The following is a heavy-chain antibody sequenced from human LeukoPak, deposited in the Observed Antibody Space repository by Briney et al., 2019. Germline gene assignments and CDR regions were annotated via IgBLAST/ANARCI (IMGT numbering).Heavy chain of an antibody. V-gene: IGHV3-15*01. D-gene: IGHD6-19*01. J-gene: IGHJ4*02. Sequence: GGSLRLSCAASGFIFNNAWMSWVRQAPGKGLEWVGRIKSKTDGGTTDYAAPVKGRFTISRDDSKNTLYLQMNSLKTEDTAVYYCTTADSSGWYYFDYWGQGTLVTVSS. CDR3: TTADSSGWYYFDY. CDR2: IKSKTDGGTT. CDR1: GFIFNNAW.